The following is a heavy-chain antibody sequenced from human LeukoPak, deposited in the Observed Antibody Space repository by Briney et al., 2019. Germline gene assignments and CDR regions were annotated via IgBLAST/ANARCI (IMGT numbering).Heavy chain of an antibody. CDR3: ARMVYYDFWSGYYNLYYMDV. Sequence: SETLSLTCTVSGYSISSGYYWGWIRQPPGKGLEWIGSIYHSGSTYYNPSLKSRVTISVDTSKNQFSLKLSSVTAADTAVYYCARMVYYDFWSGYYNLYYMDVWGKGTTVTVSS. D-gene: IGHD3-3*01. J-gene: IGHJ6*03. CDR2: IYHSGST. V-gene: IGHV4-38-2*02. CDR1: GYSISSGYY.